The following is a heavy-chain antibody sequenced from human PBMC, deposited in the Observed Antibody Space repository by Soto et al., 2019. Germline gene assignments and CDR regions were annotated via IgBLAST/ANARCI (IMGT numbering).Heavy chain of an antibody. CDR1: GFTFSSYW. CDR3: ARVSDFGYSSGWDRWFDP. Sequence: GSLRLSCAASGFTFSSYWMSWVRQAPGKGLEWVANIKQDGSEKYYVDSVKGRFTISRDNAKNSLYLQMNSLRAEDTAVYYCARVSDFGYSSGWDRWFDPWGQGTLVTVSS. CDR2: IKQDGSEK. J-gene: IGHJ5*02. V-gene: IGHV3-7*01. D-gene: IGHD6-19*01.